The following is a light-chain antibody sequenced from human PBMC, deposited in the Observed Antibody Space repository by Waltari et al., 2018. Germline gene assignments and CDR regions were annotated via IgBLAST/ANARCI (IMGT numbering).Light chain of an antibody. CDR3: QQYNNWLWT. V-gene: IGKV3-15*01. CDR1: QSVSSN. Sequence: EIVMTQSPATLSVSPGERATLSRRASQSVSSNLAWYQQKPGQAPRLLIYGASTRATGIPARFSGSGSGTEFTLTISSLQSEDFAVYYCQQYNNWLWTFGQGTKVEIK. CDR2: GAS. J-gene: IGKJ1*01.